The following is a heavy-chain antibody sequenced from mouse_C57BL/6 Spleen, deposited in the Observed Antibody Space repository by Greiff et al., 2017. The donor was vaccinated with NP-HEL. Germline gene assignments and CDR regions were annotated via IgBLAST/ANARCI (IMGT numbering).Heavy chain of an antibody. Sequence: VKLMESGAELVKPGASVKISCKASGYAFSSYWMNWVKQRPGKGLEWIGQIYPGDGDTNYNGKFKGKATLTADKSSSTAYMQLSSLTSEDSAVYFCARYYASYYFDYWGQGTTLTVSS. CDR1: GYAFSSYW. V-gene: IGHV1-80*01. CDR3: ARYYASYYFDY. J-gene: IGHJ2*01. CDR2: IYPGDGDT. D-gene: IGHD1-1*01.